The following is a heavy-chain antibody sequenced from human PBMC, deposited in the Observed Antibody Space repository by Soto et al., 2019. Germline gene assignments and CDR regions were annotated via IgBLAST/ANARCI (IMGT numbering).Heavy chain of an antibody. CDR3: ARDGAPYSGSYYGGY. D-gene: IGHD1-26*01. J-gene: IGHJ4*02. Sequence: GGSLRLSCAASGFTFSSYGTHWVRQAPGKGLEWVAVISYDGSNKYYADSVKGRFTISRDNSKNTLYLQMNSLRAEDTAVYYCARDGAPYSGSYYGGYWAQGTLVTVSS. V-gene: IGHV3-30*03. CDR1: GFTFSSYG. CDR2: ISYDGSNK.